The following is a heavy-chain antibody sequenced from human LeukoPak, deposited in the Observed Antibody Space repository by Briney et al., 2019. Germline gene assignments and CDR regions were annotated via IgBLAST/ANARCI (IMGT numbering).Heavy chain of an antibody. J-gene: IGHJ4*02. V-gene: IGHV4-39*01. D-gene: IGHD5-18*01. Sequence: SETLSLTCTVSRGSISSSIYYWGWIRQPPGKGLECIGSIYYSGTTYYMSSLQSRVNISADTSQSQFSLKLSSLTAPDTAVYYCARHAYSFGQRTDYWGQGTLVTVSS. CDR3: ARHAYSFGQRTDY. CDR1: RGSISSSIYY. CDR2: IYYSGTT.